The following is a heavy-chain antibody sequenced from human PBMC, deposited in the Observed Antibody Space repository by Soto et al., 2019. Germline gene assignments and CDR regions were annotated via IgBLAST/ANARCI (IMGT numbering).Heavy chain of an antibody. D-gene: IGHD4-17*01. J-gene: IGHJ4*02. V-gene: IGHV4-59*13. CDR1: GGSISSYY. CDR2: IYYSGST. CDR3: ARDKKPPYGVFDY. Sequence: SETLSLTCTVSGGSISSYYWSWIRQPPGKGLEWIGYIYYSGSTNYNPSLKSRVTISVDTSKNQFSLKLSSVTAADTAVYYCARDKKPPYGVFDYWGQGTLVTLSS.